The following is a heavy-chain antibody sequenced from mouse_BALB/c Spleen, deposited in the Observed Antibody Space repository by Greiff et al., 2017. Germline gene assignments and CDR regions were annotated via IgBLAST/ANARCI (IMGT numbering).Heavy chain of an antibody. Sequence: VQLKQSGTVLARPGASVKMSCKASGYSFTSYWMHWVKQRPGQGLEWIGAIYPGNSDTSYNQKFKGKAKLTAVTSASTAYMELSSLTNEDSAVYYCLYYGYEVYYFDYWGQGTTLTVSS. CDR1: GYSFTSYW. CDR3: LYYGYEVYYFDY. J-gene: IGHJ2*01. D-gene: IGHD2-2*01. CDR2: IYPGNSDT. V-gene: IGHV1-5*01.